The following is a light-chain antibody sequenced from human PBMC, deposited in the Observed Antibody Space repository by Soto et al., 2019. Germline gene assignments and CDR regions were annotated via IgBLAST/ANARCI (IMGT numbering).Light chain of an antibody. J-gene: IGLJ3*02. CDR1: NSNIGYNS. CDR2: RSH. V-gene: IGLV1-44*01. Sequence: QSVLTQPPSVSGTPGQRVTISCSGSNSNIGYNSVYWYQQLPGTAPKLLIYRSHERPSGVPDRFSGSKSGTSASLAISGLQSEDEADYYCAVWDVSLTAWVFGGGTQLTVL. CDR3: AVWDVSLTAWV.